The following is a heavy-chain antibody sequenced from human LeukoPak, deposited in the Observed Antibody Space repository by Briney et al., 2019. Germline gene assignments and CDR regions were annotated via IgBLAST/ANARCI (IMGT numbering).Heavy chain of an antibody. J-gene: IGHJ4*02. V-gene: IGHV3-30*18. Sequence: GGSLRLSCAASGFTFSSYGMHWVRQAPGKGLEWVAVISYDGSNKYYADSVKGRFTISRDNSKNTLYLQMNSLRAEDTAVYYCAKDHSRGCIDYWGQGTLVTVSS. D-gene: IGHD6-19*01. CDR3: AKDHSRGCIDY. CDR1: GFTFSSYG. CDR2: ISYDGSNK.